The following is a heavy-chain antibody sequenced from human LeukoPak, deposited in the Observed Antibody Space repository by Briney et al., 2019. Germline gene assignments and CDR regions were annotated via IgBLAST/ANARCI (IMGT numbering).Heavy chain of an antibody. CDR3: ARGVGVGATTVEAFDI. CDR2: INPNSGGT. V-gene: IGHV1-2*02. Sequence: GASVKVSCKASGYTFTGYYMHWVRQAPGQGLEWMGWINPNSGGTNYAQKFRGRVTMTRDTSISTAYMELSRLRSDDTAVYYCARGVGVGATTVEAFDIWGQGTMVTVSS. J-gene: IGHJ3*02. CDR1: GYTFTGYY. D-gene: IGHD1-26*01.